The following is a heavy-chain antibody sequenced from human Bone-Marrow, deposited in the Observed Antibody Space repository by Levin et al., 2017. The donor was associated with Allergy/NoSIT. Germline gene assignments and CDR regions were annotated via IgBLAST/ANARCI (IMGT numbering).Heavy chain of an antibody. D-gene: IGHD3-10*01. J-gene: IGHJ4*02. CDR1: GFTFSNYG. V-gene: IGHV3-33*01. CDR2: TWGYGSNT. Sequence: GESLKISCAASGFTFSNYGIHWVRQAPGKGLEWVAVTWGYGSNTYYADSVKGRFTVSRDNSENTVYLQMNSLRAEDTAVYYCARDFWDGSAAGAIYWGQGTLVTVSS. CDR3: ARDFWDGSAAGAIY.